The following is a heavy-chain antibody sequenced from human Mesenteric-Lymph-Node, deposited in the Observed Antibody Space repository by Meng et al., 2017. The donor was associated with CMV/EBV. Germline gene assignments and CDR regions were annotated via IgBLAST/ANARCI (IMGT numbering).Heavy chain of an antibody. CDR3: AKSRSSTPGIVDD. Sequence: QVQLQESGPGLVKPLGTLSLTCIVSGVSVTSGAYHWSWIRQSPGKGLEWIGYIYGTGITIYNPSLKSRVTILLETSKNQFSLKLNSVTTADTAVYYCAKSRSSTPGIVDDWGQGTLVTVSS. V-gene: IGHV4-61*08. CDR2: IYGTGIT. J-gene: IGHJ4*02. CDR1: GVSVTSGAYH. D-gene: IGHD2/OR15-2a*01.